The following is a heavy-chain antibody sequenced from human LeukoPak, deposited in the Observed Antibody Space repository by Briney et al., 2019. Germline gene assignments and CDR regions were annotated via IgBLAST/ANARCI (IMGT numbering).Heavy chain of an antibody. D-gene: IGHD3-22*01. CDR3: ARVSYYDSSGYYGARYYYGMDV. Sequence: SETLSLTCTVSGGSISSYYWSWIRQPPGKGLEWIGEINHSGSTNYNPSLKSRVTISVDTSKNQFSLKLSSVTAADTAVYYCARVSYYDSSGYYGARYYYGMDVWGQGTTVTVPS. CDR2: INHSGST. J-gene: IGHJ6*02. CDR1: GGSISSYY. V-gene: IGHV4-34*01.